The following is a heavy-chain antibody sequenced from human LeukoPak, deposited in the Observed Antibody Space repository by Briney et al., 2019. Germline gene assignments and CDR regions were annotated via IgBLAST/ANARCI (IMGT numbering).Heavy chain of an antibody. J-gene: IGHJ4*02. V-gene: IGHV3-23*01. Sequence: PGGSLRLSCAASGFTFSSYAMSWVRQAPGKGLEWVSAISGSDGSTYYADSVKGRFTISRDNSKNTLYLQMNSLRAEDTAVYYCAKDHDSDLSAFDYWGQGTLVTVSS. D-gene: IGHD1-1*01. CDR2: ISGSDGST. CDR1: GFTFSSYA. CDR3: AKDHDSDLSAFDY.